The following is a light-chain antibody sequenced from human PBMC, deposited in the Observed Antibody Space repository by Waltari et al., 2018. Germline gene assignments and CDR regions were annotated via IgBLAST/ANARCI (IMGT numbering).Light chain of an antibody. CDR2: DVV. V-gene: IGLV2-11*01. J-gene: IGLJ7*01. CDR3: CSYAGSYTFV. Sequence: QSALTQPRSVSGSPGQSVTISCSGTSIDVGNYNCVSWYQQHPRNAPKLLIYDVVKRPSGVPDRFSGSKSGNTASLTISGLQTEDEADYYCCSYAGSYTFVFGGGTQLTVL. CDR1: SIDVGNYNC.